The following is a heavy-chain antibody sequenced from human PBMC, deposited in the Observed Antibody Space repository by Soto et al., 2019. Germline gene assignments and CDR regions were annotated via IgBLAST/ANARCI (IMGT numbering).Heavy chain of an antibody. J-gene: IGHJ4*02. V-gene: IGHV3-23*01. CDR1: GFTFRSYG. Sequence: ELQLLEAGGGLAKPGGSLRLSCAASGFTFRSYGMMWVRQPPGKGLEWVSAISQSAGGNTYYADSVKGRFTISRDDSKNTLYLQMDSLRLEDTAKSACAGWKYEYWGQGTQVTVSS. CDR2: ISQSAGGNT. D-gene: IGHD1-7*01. CDR3: AGWKYEY.